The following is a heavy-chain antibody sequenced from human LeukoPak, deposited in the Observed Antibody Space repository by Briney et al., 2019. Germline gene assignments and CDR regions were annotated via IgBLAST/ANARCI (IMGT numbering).Heavy chain of an antibody. CDR1: GFTFSSYE. CDR3: AGNNRGSSGYYYYYYYYGMDV. Sequence: TGGSLRLSCAASGFTFSSYEMNWVRQAPGKGLEWVSYISSSGSTIYYADSVKGRFTISRDNAKNSLYLQMNSLRAEDTAVYYCAGNNRGSSGYYYYYYYYGMDVWGQGTTVTVSS. J-gene: IGHJ6*02. D-gene: IGHD3-22*01. CDR2: ISSSGSTI. V-gene: IGHV3-48*03.